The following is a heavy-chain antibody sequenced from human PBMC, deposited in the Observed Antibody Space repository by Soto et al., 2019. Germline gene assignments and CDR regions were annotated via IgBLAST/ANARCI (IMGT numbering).Heavy chain of an antibody. CDR1: GGSFTNYA. CDR3: ARDLGYCGGDCAAYGMDV. CDR2: LIPIFGTA. Sequence: QVQLVQSGAEVKKPGSSVKVSCKASGGSFTNYAISWVRQAPGQGLEWMGGLIPIFGTANYAQKFQDRVTITADESTSTAYMELISLKSDDTAVYYCARDLGYCGGDCAAYGMDVWGQGTTVTVSS. J-gene: IGHJ6*02. V-gene: IGHV1-69*12. D-gene: IGHD2-21*02.